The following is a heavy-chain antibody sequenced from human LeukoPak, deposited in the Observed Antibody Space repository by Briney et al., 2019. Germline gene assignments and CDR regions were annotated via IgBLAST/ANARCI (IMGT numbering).Heavy chain of an antibody. CDR2: INHSGST. J-gene: IGHJ4*02. Sequence: PSETLSLTCAVYGGSFSGYYWSWIRQPPGKGLEWIGEINHSGSTNYNPPLKSRVTISVDTSKNQFALKLSSVTAADTAVYYCARGSVYYGSGSYDYWGQGTLVTVSS. CDR1: GGSFSGYY. D-gene: IGHD3-10*01. V-gene: IGHV4-34*01. CDR3: ARGSVYYGSGSYDY.